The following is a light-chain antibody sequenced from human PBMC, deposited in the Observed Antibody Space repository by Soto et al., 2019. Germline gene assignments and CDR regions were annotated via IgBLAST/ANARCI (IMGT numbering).Light chain of an antibody. V-gene: IGKV3-15*01. CDR1: QSVNHN. J-gene: IGKJ4*01. CDR3: QQYHNWPVT. CDR2: GAS. Sequence: ERVVTKSPDTLSASPGERVSLSCRASQSVNHNLAWYQQKPGQAPRLLISGASTGATGIPPRFSGSGSGTDFTLTVNSLQSEDIAVYYCQQYHNWPVTFGGGTKVDI.